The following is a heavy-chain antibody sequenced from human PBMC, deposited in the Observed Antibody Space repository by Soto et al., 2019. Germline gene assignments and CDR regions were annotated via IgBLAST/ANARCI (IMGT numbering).Heavy chain of an antibody. CDR3: ARPTPGGSSSGSPLVYYYYYGMDV. CDR2: IWYDGSNK. D-gene: IGHD6-19*01. CDR1: GFNFSSYG. J-gene: IGHJ6*02. Sequence: GGSLRLSCAASGFNFSSYGMHWVRQAPGKGLEWVAVIWYDGSNKYYADSVKGRFTISRDNSKNTLYLQMSSLRAEDTAVYYCARPTPGGSSSGSPLVYYYYYGMDVWGQGTTVTVSS. V-gene: IGHV3-33*08.